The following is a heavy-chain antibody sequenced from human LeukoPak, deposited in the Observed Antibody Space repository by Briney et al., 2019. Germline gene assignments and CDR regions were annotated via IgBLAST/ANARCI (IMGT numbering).Heavy chain of an antibody. J-gene: IGHJ6*03. CDR3: ARSIRGQLEYYYYMDV. CDR2: ISGYNGNT. CDR1: GYTFTNDG. Sequence: ASVKVSCKASGYTFTNDGISWVRQAPRQGLEWMGWISGYNGNTMYSQKLQGRVTMTTDTSTSTAYMELRSLRSDDTAVYYCARSIRGQLEYYYYMDVWDKGTTVTVSS. D-gene: IGHD6-13*01. V-gene: IGHV1-18*01.